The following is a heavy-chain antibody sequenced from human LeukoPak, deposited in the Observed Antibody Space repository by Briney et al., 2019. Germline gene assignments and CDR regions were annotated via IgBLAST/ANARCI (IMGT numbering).Heavy chain of an antibody. CDR3: ANYDYVWGSSEGY. Sequence: GGSLRLSCAASGFTFSGYEMNWVRQAPGKGLEWVSYISSSGSTIYYADSVKGRFTISRDNAKNSLYLQMNSLRAEDTAVYYCANYDYVWGSSEGYWGQGTLVTVSS. J-gene: IGHJ4*02. CDR1: GFTFSGYE. CDR2: ISSSGSTI. D-gene: IGHD3-16*01. V-gene: IGHV3-48*03.